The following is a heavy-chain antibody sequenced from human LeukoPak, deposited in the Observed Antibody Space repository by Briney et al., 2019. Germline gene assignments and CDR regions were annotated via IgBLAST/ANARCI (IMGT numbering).Heavy chain of an antibody. CDR1: GGSISSSSYY. CDR2: IYYSGST. Sequence: SETLSLTCTVSGGSISSSSYYWGWIRQHPGKGLEWIGSIYYSGSTYYNPSLKSRVTISVDTSKNQFSLKLSSVTAADTAVYYCARRYSSGWYGYWGQGTMVTVSS. J-gene: IGHJ4*02. V-gene: IGHV4-39*01. D-gene: IGHD6-19*01. CDR3: ARRYSSGWYGY.